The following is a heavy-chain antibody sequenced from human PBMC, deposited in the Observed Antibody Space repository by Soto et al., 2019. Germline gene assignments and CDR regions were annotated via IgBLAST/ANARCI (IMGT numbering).Heavy chain of an antibody. J-gene: IGHJ4*02. D-gene: IGHD3-10*01. Sequence: QMQLVQFGAEVKKTGSSVKVSCKASGYTFTYRYLHWVRQAPGQALEWMGWITPFNGNTNYAQKFQDRVTITRDRSMSTAYMELSSLRSEDTAMYYCASALVRGVNAGFDYWGQGTLVTVSS. CDR1: GYTFTYRY. V-gene: IGHV1-45*02. CDR3: ASALVRGVNAGFDY. CDR2: ITPFNGNT.